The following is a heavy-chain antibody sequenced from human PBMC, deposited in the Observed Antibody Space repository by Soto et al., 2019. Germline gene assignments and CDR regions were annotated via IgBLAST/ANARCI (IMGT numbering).Heavy chain of an antibody. D-gene: IGHD1-26*01. CDR2: IYWDDDK. J-gene: IGHJ6*02. Sequence: QITLKESGPPLVKPTQTLTLTCTFSGFSLGTSGVGVGWIRQPPGKALEWLALIYWDDDKRYSPSLKSRLTITKDTSKNQVVLTMTNMDPVDTATYYCAHRGSWALGMDVWGQGTTVTVSS. CDR3: AHRGSWALGMDV. CDR1: GFSLGTSGVG. V-gene: IGHV2-5*02.